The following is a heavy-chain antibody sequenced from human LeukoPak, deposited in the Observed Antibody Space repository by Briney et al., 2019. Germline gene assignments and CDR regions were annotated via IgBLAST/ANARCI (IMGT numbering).Heavy chain of an antibody. CDR2: ISSSDSSI. J-gene: IGHJ6*03. D-gene: IGHD2-15*01. Sequence: PGGSLRLSCAASGFTFSSYETNWVRQAPGKGLEWVSYISSSDSSIYYADSVKGRFTISRDNAKNSLYLQMNGLRAEDTAVYYCARAPGYCSGGSCFHMDVWGKGTTVTVSS. CDR1: GFTFSSYE. CDR3: ARAPGYCSGGSCFHMDV. V-gene: IGHV3-48*03.